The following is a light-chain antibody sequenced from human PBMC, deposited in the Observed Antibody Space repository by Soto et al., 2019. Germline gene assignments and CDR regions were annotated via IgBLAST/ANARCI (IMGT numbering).Light chain of an antibody. J-gene: IGKJ1*01. CDR2: AAS. V-gene: IGKV1-39*01. CDR1: QSISSY. CDR3: QQSYSAPWT. Sequence: DIPMTQSPSSLSAFVGDRVTITCRASQSISSYLNWYQQKPGKAPKLLIYAASSLQSGVPSRFSGSGSGTDFTLTISSLQPEEFATYYCQQSYSAPWTFGQGTKVEIK.